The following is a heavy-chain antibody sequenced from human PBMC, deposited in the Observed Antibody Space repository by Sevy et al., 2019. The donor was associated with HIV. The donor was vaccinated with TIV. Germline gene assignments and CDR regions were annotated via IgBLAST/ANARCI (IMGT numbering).Heavy chain of an antibody. CDR2: IYYSGST. CDR3: ARDSSGYPILPYYYGMDV. D-gene: IGHD3-22*01. V-gene: IGHV4-39*01. Sequence: KQSQTLSLTCTVSGGSISSSSYYWGWIRQPPGKGLEWIGSIYYSGSTYYNPSLKSRVTISVDTSKNQFSLKLSSVTAADTAVYYCARDSSGYPILPYYYGMDVWGQGTTVTVSS. J-gene: IGHJ6*02. CDR1: GGSISSSSYY.